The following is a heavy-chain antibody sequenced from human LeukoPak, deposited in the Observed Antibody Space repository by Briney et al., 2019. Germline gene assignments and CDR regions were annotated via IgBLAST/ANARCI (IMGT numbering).Heavy chain of an antibody. CDR3: AKGRGITMIGVFDY. D-gene: IGHD3-22*01. CDR1: GGSVSSGSYY. J-gene: IGHJ4*02. CDR2: IYYSGST. Sequence: PSETLSLTCTVSGGSVSSGSYYWSWIRQPPGKGLEWIAYIYYSGSTNYNPSLKSRVSILLDTSKNQFSLKLSSVTAADTAVYYCAKGRGITMIGVFDYWGQGTLVTVSS. V-gene: IGHV4-61*01.